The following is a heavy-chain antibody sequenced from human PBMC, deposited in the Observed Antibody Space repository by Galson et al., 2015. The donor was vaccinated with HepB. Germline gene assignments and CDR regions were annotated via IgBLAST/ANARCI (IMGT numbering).Heavy chain of an antibody. J-gene: IGHJ4*02. V-gene: IGHV3-23*01. CDR3: AKDFIPGQNH. D-gene: IGHD2-21*01. CDR1: GFSLSSHA. Sequence: SLRLSCAASGFSLSSHAMSWVRQAPGKGLEWVSGISGTAVSTYYADSVKGRFTISRDNSKSTLYLRMKGLRVEDTAVYFCAKDFIPGQNHWGQGTLVTVSS. CDR2: ISGTAVST.